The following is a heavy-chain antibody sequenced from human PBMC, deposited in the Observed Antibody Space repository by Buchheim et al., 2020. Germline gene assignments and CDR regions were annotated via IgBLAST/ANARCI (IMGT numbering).Heavy chain of an antibody. D-gene: IGHD3-22*01. CDR3: TTDRPVIDSSGYYNYYYYYGMDV. V-gene: IGHV3-15*01. CDR1: GFTFSNAW. CDR2: IKSKTDGGTT. J-gene: IGHJ6*02. Sequence: EVQLVESGGGLVKPGGSLRLSCAASGFTFSNAWMSWVRQAPGKGLEWVGRIKSKTDGGTTDYAAPVKGRFTISRDDSKNTLYLQMNSLKTEDTAVYYCTTDRPVIDSSGYYNYYYYYGMDVWGQGTT.